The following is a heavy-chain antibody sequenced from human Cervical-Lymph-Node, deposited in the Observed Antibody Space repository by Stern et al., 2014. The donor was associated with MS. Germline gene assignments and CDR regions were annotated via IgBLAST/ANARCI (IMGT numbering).Heavy chain of an antibody. CDR3: ARGELKEGLVRGMDV. CDR1: GGTFSSYA. D-gene: IGHD1-26*01. V-gene: IGHV1-69*01. Sequence: VQLVESGAGVKKPGSSVKVSCKASGGTFSSYAITWVRQAPGQGLEWMGGIIPIFGTANYAQKFQGRVKITADESTSTAYMELSSLRSEDTAVYYCARGELKEGLVRGMDVWGQGTTVTVSS. J-gene: IGHJ6*02. CDR2: IIPIFGTA.